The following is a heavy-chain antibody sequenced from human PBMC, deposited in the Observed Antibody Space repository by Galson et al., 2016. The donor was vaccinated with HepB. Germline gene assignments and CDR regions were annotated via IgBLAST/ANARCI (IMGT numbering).Heavy chain of an antibody. V-gene: IGHV3-20*04. CDR3: ARGAGGTGLDY. Sequence: SLRLSCAGSGFTFDDYGMNWVRQAPGKGLEWVSGINWNGASRDYADSVKGRFTILGDNAKNSLYLQMNSLRVEDTAFYYCARGAGGTGLDYWGQGTLVTVSS. CDR1: GFTFDDYG. CDR2: INWNGASR. D-gene: IGHD2-8*02. J-gene: IGHJ4*02.